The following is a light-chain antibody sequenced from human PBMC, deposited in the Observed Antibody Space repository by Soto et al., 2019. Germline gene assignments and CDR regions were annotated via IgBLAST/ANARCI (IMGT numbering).Light chain of an antibody. CDR1: SSNIGSNY. J-gene: IGLJ7*01. Sequence: QSVLTQPPSASGTPGQRVTISCSGSSSNIGSNYVYWYQQLPGTAPKLLIYRNNPRPSGVPDRFSGSKSGTSASLAISGLRSEDEADYYCAAWDDSLSCPVFGGGTQLTVL. CDR2: RNN. V-gene: IGLV1-47*01. CDR3: AAWDDSLSCPV.